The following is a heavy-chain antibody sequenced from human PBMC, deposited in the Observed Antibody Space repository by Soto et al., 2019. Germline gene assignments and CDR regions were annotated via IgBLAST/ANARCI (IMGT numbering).Heavy chain of an antibody. Sequence: QVQLVQSGAEVKKPGASVKVSCKASGYTFTNYGIAWARQAPGQGLEWMGWISPYSGKTDYRQNLQGRVTMTADTSTTTAYMELRSLRSDDTAVYYCTRDRLTLTTSPIFDFWGQGTLVTVSS. V-gene: IGHV1-18*01. D-gene: IGHD3-9*01. CDR2: ISPYSGKT. CDR3: TRDRLTLTTSPIFDF. CDR1: GYTFTNYG. J-gene: IGHJ4*02.